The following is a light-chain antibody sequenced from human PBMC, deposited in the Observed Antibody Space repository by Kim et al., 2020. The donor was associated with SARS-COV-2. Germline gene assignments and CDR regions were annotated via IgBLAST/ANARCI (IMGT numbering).Light chain of an antibody. CDR3: QQLNSFPWT. V-gene: IGKV1-9*01. CDR1: QDITKS. Sequence: ASVGDRVPITCTASQDITKSLALCAEEPGKAPNLLFYAASTLQSGVSSRFSGSGSGTQFSLTISSLQPEDFATYYCQQLNSFPWTFGQGTKVEIK. CDR2: AAS. J-gene: IGKJ1*01.